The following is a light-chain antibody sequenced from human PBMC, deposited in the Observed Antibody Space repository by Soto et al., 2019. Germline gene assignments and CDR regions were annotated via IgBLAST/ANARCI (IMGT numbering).Light chain of an antibody. V-gene: IGKV3-20*01. CDR1: QSVSSSY. Sequence: EIVLTQSPGTLSLSPGERATLSCRASQSVSSSYLAWYQQKPGQAPRPLIYGASSRAIGIPDRFSGSGSGTDFTLTISRLEPEDFAVYYCQQSYSTTYTFGQGTKLEIK. CDR2: GAS. CDR3: QQSYSTTYT. J-gene: IGKJ2*01.